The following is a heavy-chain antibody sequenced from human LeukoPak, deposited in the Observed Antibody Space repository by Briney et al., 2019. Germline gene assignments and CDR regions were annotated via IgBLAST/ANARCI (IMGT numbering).Heavy chain of an antibody. CDR2: IIPIFGTA. Sequence: SVKVSCKASGGTFSSYAISWVRQAPGQGLEWMGGIIPIFGTANYAQKFQGRVTITTDESTSKAYMELSSLRSEDTAVYYCASKRYYYDSSVEAGFDPWGQGTLVTVSS. CDR1: GGTFSSYA. V-gene: IGHV1-69*05. D-gene: IGHD3-22*01. J-gene: IGHJ5*02. CDR3: ASKRYYYDSSVEAGFDP.